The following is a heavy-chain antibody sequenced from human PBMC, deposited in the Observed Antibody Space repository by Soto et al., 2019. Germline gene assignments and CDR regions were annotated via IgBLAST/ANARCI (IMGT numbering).Heavy chain of an antibody. Sequence: QVQLVESGGGVVQPGRSLRLSCAASGFTFSSYGMHWVRQAPGKGLEWVAVIWYDGSNKYYADSVKGRFTISRDNSKNTLYLQMNSLRAEDTAVYFCARDVNIVVPTYGMDVWGQGTTVTVSS. D-gene: IGHD2-15*01. CDR3: ARDVNIVVPTYGMDV. CDR1: GFTFSSYG. V-gene: IGHV3-33*01. CDR2: IWYDGSNK. J-gene: IGHJ6*02.